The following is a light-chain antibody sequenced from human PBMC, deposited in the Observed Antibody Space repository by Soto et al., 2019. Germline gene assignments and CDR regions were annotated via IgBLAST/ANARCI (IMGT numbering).Light chain of an antibody. CDR1: SGHSSYA. CDR2: LNNEGSQ. J-gene: IGLJ7*01. CDR3: QTWGTGFQF. Sequence: QPVLTQSPSASASLGASVKLTCTLSSGHSSYAIAWHQKQPGKGPRYLMDLNNEGSQTKGAVIPDRFSGSSSGADRYLIISSLQSEDEADYYCQTWGTGFQFFGGGTQLTVL. V-gene: IGLV4-69*01.